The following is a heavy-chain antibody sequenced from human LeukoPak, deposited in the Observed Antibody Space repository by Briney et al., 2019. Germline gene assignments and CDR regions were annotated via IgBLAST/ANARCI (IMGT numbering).Heavy chain of an antibody. J-gene: IGHJ4*02. Sequence: GESLQISSKGSGYRFTSYWIGWVRPMPGKGREWMGIINPGYSDTRYSPSFQGQVTISADKSITTAYLLWSSLKASDTAMYYCTRHGGRGYRFDYDYWGQGILVTVSS. CDR3: TRHGGRGYRFDYDY. V-gene: IGHV5-51*01. CDR1: GYRFTSYW. CDR2: INPGYSDT. D-gene: IGHD5-18*01.